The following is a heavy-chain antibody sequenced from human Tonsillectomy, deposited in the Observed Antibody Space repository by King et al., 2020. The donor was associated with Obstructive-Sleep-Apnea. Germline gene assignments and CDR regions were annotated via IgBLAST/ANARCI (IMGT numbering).Heavy chain of an antibody. CDR3: AKSTSKYCTGAACYEYYFDF. CDR2: ITSGSGTI. Sequence: VQLVEAGGGLVQPGESLRLSCAASGFTFSTYSMNWVRQAPGKGLEWVSFITSGSGTIYYADSVKGRFTMSRDNAKNSLYLKRKSLGARATARDYCAKSTSKYCTGAACYEYYFDFWGQGTLVTVSS. J-gene: IGHJ4*02. D-gene: IGHD2-8*02. CDR1: GFTFSTYS. V-gene: IGHV3-48*04.